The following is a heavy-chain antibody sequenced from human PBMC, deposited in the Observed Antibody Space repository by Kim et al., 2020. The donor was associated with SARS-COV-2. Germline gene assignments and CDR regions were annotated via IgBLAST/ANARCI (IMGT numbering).Heavy chain of an antibody. J-gene: IGHJ4*02. CDR3: AREPIAVAGTTGY. Sequence: SETLSLTCAVSGGSISSSNWWSWVRQPPGKGLEWIGEIYHSGSTNYNPSLKSRVTISVDKSKNQFSLKLSSVTAADTAVYYCAREPIAVAGTTGYWGQGTLVTVSS. CDR1: GGSISSSNW. D-gene: IGHD6-19*01. V-gene: IGHV4-4*02. CDR2: IYHSGST.